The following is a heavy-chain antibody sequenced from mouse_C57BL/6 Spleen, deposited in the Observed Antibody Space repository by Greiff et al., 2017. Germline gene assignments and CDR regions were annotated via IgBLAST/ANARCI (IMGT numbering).Heavy chain of an antibody. CDR2: IDPSDSYT. Sequence: QVQLQQPGAELVKPGASVKLSCKASGYTFTSYWMQWVKQRPGQGLEWIGEIDPSDSYTNYNQKFKGKAPLTVDTSSSTAYMQLSSLTSEDSAVYYCARSLRVYFDYWGQGTTLTVSS. J-gene: IGHJ2*01. CDR1: GYTFTSYW. V-gene: IGHV1-50*01. CDR3: ARSLRVYFDY.